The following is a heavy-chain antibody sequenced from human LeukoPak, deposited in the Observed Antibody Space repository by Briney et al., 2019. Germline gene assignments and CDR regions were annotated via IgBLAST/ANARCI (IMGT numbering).Heavy chain of an antibody. J-gene: IGHJ4*02. CDR3: ARVACTSCPILYYFDY. CDR1: GVTFTDYA. CDR2: ISARGDKS. D-gene: IGHD2-2*01. Sequence: GGSLRLSCAASGVTFTDYAMSWVRQAPGKGLEWVSSISARGDKSYYADSVKGRFTISRDNSQNTLYLQMNSLRAEDTAVYYCARVACTSCPILYYFDYWGQGTLVTVSS. V-gene: IGHV3-23*01.